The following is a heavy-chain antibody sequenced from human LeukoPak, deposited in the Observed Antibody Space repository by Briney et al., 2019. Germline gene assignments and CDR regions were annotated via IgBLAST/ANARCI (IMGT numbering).Heavy chain of an antibody. V-gene: IGHV3-7*01. CDR2: IKQDGSEK. J-gene: IGHJ1*01. CDR3: ARDVGVVYDFWSGYYTGKEYFQH. CDR1: GFTFSSYW. D-gene: IGHD3-3*01. Sequence: GGSLRLSCAASGFTFSSYWMSWVRQAPGKGLERVANIKQDGSEKYYVDSVKGRFTISRDNAKNSLYLQMNSLRAEDTAVYYCARDVGVVYDFWSGYYTGKEYFQHWGQGTLVTVSS.